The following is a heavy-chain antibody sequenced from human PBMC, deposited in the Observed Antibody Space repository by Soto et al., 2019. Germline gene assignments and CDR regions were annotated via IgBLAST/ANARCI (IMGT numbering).Heavy chain of an antibody. Sequence: SQTLSLTCVISGDSVSSNSAAWNWIRQSPSRGLEWLGRTYYRSKWYNDYAVSVKSRITINPDTSKNQFSLQLNSVTPEDTAVYYCARDISGQMGYYYYYGMDVWGQGTTVTVSS. CDR2: TYYRSKWYN. V-gene: IGHV6-1*01. CDR3: ARDISGQMGYYYYYGMDV. J-gene: IGHJ6*02. CDR1: GDSVSSNSAA. D-gene: IGHD5-12*01.